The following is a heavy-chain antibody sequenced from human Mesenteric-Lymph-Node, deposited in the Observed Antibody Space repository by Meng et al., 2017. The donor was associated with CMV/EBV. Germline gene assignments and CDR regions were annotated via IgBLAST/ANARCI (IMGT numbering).Heavy chain of an antibody. D-gene: IGHD3-10*01. CDR1: RGSITSASYQ. Sequence: SETLSLTCTISRGSITSASYQWGWIRQSPGKGLEWIGRIHHTGSTFYNPSLKSRVTISVDTSKNQFSLKLSSVTAADTALYYCARDSGGSYYGSGSPLEYWGQGTLVTVSS. CDR3: ARDSGGSYYGSGSPLEY. J-gene: IGHJ4*02. CDR2: IHHTGST. V-gene: IGHV4-39*07.